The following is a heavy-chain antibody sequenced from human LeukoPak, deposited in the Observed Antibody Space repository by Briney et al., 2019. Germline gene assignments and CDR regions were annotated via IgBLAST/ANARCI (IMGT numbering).Heavy chain of an antibody. CDR2: IIPIFGTA. CDR1: GGTFSSYA. V-gene: IGHV1-69*05. Sequence: SVKVSCKASGGTFSSYAISWVRQAPGQGREWMGGIIPIFGTANYAQKFQGRVTITTDESTSTAYMELSSLRSEDTAVYYCARGRGDYGGNTGFDYWGQGTLVTVSS. CDR3: ARGRGDYGGNTGFDY. D-gene: IGHD4-23*01. J-gene: IGHJ4*02.